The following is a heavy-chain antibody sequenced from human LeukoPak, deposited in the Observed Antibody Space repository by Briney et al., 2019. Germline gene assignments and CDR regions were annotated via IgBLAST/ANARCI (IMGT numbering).Heavy chain of an antibody. V-gene: IGHV3-21*01. CDR2: IGGSRTDNI. Sequence: GGSLRLSCVASGLIFDNYAMNWVRQAPGKGLEWVAFIGGSRTDNIYYSDSVKGRFTISRDNAKTSLYATETEPLDYGDSTHFNYWGQGTLVTVSS. CDR3: Y. CDR1: GLIFDNYA. J-gene: IGHJ4*02. D-gene: IGHD4/OR15-4a*01.